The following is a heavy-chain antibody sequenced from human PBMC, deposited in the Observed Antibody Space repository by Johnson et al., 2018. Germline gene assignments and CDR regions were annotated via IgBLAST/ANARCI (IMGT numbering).Heavy chain of an antibody. Sequence: QVQLVESGGGVVQPGRSLILSCAASGFTFSTYDMYWVRQAPGKGLEWAAIISPDGNNKVYADSVKGRFTISRDNSKSTLYLQMNSLRPEDTAVYYCTKKIRSGPAPGGFDYWGQGTLVSVSS. D-gene: IGHD1-14*01. J-gene: IGHJ4*02. V-gene: IGHV3-30*18. CDR3: TKKIRSGPAPGGFDY. CDR1: GFTFSTYD. CDR2: ISPDGNNK.